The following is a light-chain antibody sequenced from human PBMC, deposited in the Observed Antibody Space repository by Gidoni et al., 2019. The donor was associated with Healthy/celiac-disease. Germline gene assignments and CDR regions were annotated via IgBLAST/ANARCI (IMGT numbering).Light chain of an antibody. CDR2: GAS. V-gene: IGKV3-20*01. CDR1: QSVSSTY. CDR3: QQGA. J-gene: IGKJ1*01. Sequence: EIVLTQSPGTLSLSPGERATLSCRASQSVSSTYLAWYQQKPGQAPRLLIYGASSRVTDFTLTISRLEPEDFAGYYCQQGAFGQGTKVEMK.